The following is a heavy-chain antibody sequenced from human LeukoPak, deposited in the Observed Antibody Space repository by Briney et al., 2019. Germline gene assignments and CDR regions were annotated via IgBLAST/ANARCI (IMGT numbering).Heavy chain of an antibody. J-gene: IGHJ4*02. CDR3: ARDHNGVMVDY. D-gene: IGHD2-8*01. Sequence: GASVKVSCKASGGTFSSYAISWVRQAPGQGLEWMGRIIPILGIANYAQKFQGRVTITADKSTSTAYMELSSLRSEDTAVYYCARDHNGVMVDYWGQGTLVTVSS. V-gene: IGHV1-69*04. CDR2: IIPILGIA. CDR1: GGTFSSYA.